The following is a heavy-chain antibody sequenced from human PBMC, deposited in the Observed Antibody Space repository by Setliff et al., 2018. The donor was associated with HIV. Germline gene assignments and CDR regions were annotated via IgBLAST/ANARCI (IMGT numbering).Heavy chain of an antibody. CDR1: GGSFSGYY. Sequence: SETLSLTCSVSGGSFSGYYWSWIRQPPGKGLEWIGYIYIYNSGSTDYNPSLTSRVTISVDTSRNQFSLKLTSVTAADSATYYCARWVYNSAWSLDYWGQGTLVTVSS. V-gene: IGHV4-59*08. D-gene: IGHD6-19*01. CDR3: ARWVYNSAWSLDY. CDR2: IYIYNSGST. J-gene: IGHJ4*02.